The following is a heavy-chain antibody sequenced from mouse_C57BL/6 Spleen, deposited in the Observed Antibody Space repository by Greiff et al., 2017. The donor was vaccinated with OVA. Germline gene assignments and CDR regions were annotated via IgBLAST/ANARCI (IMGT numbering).Heavy chain of an antibody. D-gene: IGHD2-5*01. Sequence: EVQLQQSGPELVKPGASVKISCKASGYTFTDSYMNWVKQSHGKSLEWIGDINPNNGGTSYNQKFKGKATLTVDKSSSTAYMELRSLTSEDSAVYYCARGTYSNVDDWGQGTTLTVSS. V-gene: IGHV1-26*01. CDR2: INPNNGGT. CDR3: ARGTYSNVDD. J-gene: IGHJ2*01. CDR1: GYTFTDSY.